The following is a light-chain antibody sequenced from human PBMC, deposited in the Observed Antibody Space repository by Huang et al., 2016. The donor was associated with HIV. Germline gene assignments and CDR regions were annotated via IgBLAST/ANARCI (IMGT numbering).Light chain of an antibody. V-gene: IGKV4-1*01. J-gene: IGKJ2*01. Sequence: DIVMTQSPDSLAMSLGERATINCKSSQGVLNSANNKNYLTWFQQKPGQPPKLRIYWAATRESGVPDRFSGSGSGTDFTLTINSLQAEDVAVYYCQQYFSTPYTFGQGTKLEI. CDR1: QGVLNSANNKNY. CDR2: WAA. CDR3: QQYFSTPYT.